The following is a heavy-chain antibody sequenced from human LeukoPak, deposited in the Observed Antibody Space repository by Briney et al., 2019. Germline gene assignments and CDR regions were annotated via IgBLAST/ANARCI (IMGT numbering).Heavy chain of an antibody. V-gene: IGHV1-2*02. CDR1: GYTFTGYY. CDR2: INPNSGGT. Sequence: GASVKVSCKASGYTFTGYYMHWVRQAPGQGLEWMGWINPNSGGTNYAQKFQGRVTMTRDTSISTAYMELSRLRSDDTAVYYCARESYNSGSYPFDYWGQGTLVTVSS. D-gene: IGHD1-26*01. CDR3: ARESYNSGSYPFDY. J-gene: IGHJ4*02.